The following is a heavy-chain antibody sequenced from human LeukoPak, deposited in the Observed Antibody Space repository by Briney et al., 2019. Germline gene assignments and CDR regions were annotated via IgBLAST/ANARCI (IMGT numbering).Heavy chain of an antibody. CDR3: AREAGDNAFDI. D-gene: IGHD2-21*01. CDR2: INPNSGGT. J-gene: IGHJ3*02. Sequence: XVXQAXGXGLXWMGWINPNSGGTNYAQKFQGRVTMTRDTSISTAYMEVSRLRSDDTAVYYCAREAGDNAFDIWGQGTMVTVSS. V-gene: IGHV1-2*02.